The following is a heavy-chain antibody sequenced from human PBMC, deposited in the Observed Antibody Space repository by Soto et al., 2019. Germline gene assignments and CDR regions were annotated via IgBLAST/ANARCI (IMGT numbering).Heavy chain of an antibody. CDR3: ARGELWFGELFGASDYYYYGMDV. D-gene: IGHD3-10*01. CDR2: IIPIFGTA. J-gene: IGHJ6*02. CDR1: GGTFSSYA. Sequence: SVKVSCKASGGTFSSYAISWVRQAPGQGLEWMGGIIPIFGTANYAQKFQGRVTITADKSTSTAYMELSSLRSEDTAVYYCARGELWFGELFGASDYYYYGMDVWGQGTTVTVSS. V-gene: IGHV1-69*06.